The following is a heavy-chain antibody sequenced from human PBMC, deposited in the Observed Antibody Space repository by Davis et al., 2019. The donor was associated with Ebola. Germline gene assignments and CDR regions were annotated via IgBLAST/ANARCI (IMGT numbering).Heavy chain of an antibody. CDR2: INPSGGST. CDR1: GYTFTRYY. D-gene: IGHD3-9*01. J-gene: IGHJ5*02. V-gene: IGHV1-46*01. Sequence: AASVKVSCKASGYTFTRYYIHWVRQAPGQGLEWLGIINPSGGSTSYAQKFQGRVTMTRDTSTSTVYMELSSLRSEDTAVYYCARVVNYDVLTGGRNSWLDPWGLGTLVTVSS. CDR3: ARVVNYDVLTGGRNSWLDP.